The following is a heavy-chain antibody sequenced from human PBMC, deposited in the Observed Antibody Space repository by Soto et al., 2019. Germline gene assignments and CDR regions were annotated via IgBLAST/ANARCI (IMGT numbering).Heavy chain of an antibody. D-gene: IGHD6-6*01. CDR2: IDTSGST. J-gene: IGHJ5*02. V-gene: IGHV4-4*07. Sequence: SETLSLTCTVSGGSISSYYWSWIRQPAGKGLEWILRIDTSGSTNYNTSLKSRVPMSVDTSKNQFSLKLSSVTAADTAVYYCARAPEYSSSSSWFYXWGQGTLVTVSX. CDR3: ARAPEYSSSSSWFYX. CDR1: GGSISSYY.